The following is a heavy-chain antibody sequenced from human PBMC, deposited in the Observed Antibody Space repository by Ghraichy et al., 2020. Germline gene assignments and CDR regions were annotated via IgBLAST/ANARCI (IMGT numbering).Heavy chain of an antibody. J-gene: IGHJ4*02. CDR3: AAIAAAGTIDY. D-gene: IGHD6-13*01. CDR1: GFTFSSYW. CDR2: IKQDGSEK. Sequence: SCAASGFTFSSYWMSWVRQAPGKGLEWVANIKQDGSEKYYVDSVKGRFTISRDNAKNSLYLQMNSLRAEDTAVYYCAAIAAAGTIDYWGQGTLVTVSS. V-gene: IGHV3-7*01.